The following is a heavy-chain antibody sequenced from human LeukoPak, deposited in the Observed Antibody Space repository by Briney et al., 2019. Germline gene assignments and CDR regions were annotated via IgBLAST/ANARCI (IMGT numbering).Heavy chain of an antibody. CDR1: GYTFTGYY. J-gene: IGHJ4*02. D-gene: IGHD6-19*01. CDR2: INPNSGGT. Sequence: ASVKVSCKASGYTFTGYYIHWVRQAPGQGLEWMGWINPNSGGTLYSQNFQGRVTMTRDTSISTAYMELIRLTSDDTAVYYCARDHRYSSGWYVGYWGQGTLVTVSS. CDR3: ARDHRYSSGWYVGY. V-gene: IGHV1-2*02.